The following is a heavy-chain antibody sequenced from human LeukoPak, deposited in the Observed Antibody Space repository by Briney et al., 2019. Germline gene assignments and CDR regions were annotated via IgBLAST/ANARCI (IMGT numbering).Heavy chain of an antibody. V-gene: IGHV4-59*08. CDR3: ARHIGAWAFDI. Sequence: SETLSLTCTVSGGSISGYYWSWVRQSSGKGLEWIANIYDETNTKKNPSLKSRVTISRDMSKNQVSLKLTSVTATDTAIYYCARHIGAWAFDIWGQGTMVTVSS. CDR1: GGSISGYY. J-gene: IGHJ3*02. CDR2: IYDETNT.